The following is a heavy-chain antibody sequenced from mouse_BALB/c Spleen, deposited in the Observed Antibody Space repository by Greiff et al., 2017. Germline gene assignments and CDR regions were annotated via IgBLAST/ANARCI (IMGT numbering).Heavy chain of an antibody. CDR1: GYTFTSYW. Sequence: LQHPGSELVRPGASVKLSCKASGYTFTSYWMHWVKQRPGQGLEWIGNIYPGSGSTNYDEKFKSKATLTVDTSSSTAYMQLSSLTSEDSAVYYCTITTAFYFDYWGQGTTLTVSS. J-gene: IGHJ2*01. CDR3: TITTAFYFDY. D-gene: IGHD1-2*01. CDR2: IYPGSGST. V-gene: IGHV1S22*01.